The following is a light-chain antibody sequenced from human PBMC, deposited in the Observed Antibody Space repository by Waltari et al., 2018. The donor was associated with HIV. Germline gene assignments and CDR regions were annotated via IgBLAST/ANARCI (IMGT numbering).Light chain of an antibody. CDR3: QSADSSGIYEI. CDR1: ALPKQY. J-gene: IGLJ2*01. Sequence: SSDLTQPPSMSVSPGQTARITCSGDALPKQYAYWYQQKPGQAPVLIIYKDTERPSGIPERFSGSNSGTIATLTISGVQAEDEAAYYCQSADSSGIYEIFGGGTKVIVL. V-gene: IGLV3-25*03. CDR2: KDT.